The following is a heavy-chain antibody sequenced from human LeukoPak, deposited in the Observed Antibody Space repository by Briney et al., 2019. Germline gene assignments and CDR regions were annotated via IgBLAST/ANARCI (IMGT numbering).Heavy chain of an antibody. Sequence: PSGTLSLTCAVSGGSISSSNWWSWVRQPPGKGLEWIGEIYHSGSTNYNPSLKSRVTISVDKSKNQFSLKLSSVTAADTAVYYCARPPLAFYDSSGYPRVWFDPWGQGTLVTVSS. CDR1: GGSISSSNW. D-gene: IGHD3-22*01. CDR3: ARPPLAFYDSSGYPRVWFDP. CDR2: IYHSGST. V-gene: IGHV4-4*02. J-gene: IGHJ5*02.